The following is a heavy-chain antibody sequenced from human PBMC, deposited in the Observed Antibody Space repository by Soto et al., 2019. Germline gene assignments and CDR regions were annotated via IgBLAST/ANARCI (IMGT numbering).Heavy chain of an antibody. Sequence: QVQLQESGPGLVKPSETLSLTCTVSGGSISSYYWSWIRQPPGKGLEWIGYIYYSGSTNYNPSLKSRVTISVDPSKNQFSLKLSSVTAADTAVYYCARVVRGGYCSGGSCYSVDYWGQGTLVTVSS. D-gene: IGHD2-15*01. J-gene: IGHJ4*02. V-gene: IGHV4-59*01. CDR1: GGSISSYY. CDR3: ARVVRGGYCSGGSCYSVDY. CDR2: IYYSGST.